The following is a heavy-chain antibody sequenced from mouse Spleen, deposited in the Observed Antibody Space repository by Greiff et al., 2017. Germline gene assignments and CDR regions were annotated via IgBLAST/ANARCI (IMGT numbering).Heavy chain of an antibody. J-gene: IGHJ3*01. CDR1: GFTFSDYG. CDR3: ARQGTGTSTWFAY. D-gene: IGHD4-1*01. V-gene: IGHV5-17*01. Sequence: EVKLMESGGGLVKPGGSLKLSCAASGFTFSDYGMHWVRQAPEKGLEWVAYISSGSSTIYYADTVKGRFTISRDNAKNTLFLQMTSLRSEDTAMYYCARQGTGTSTWFAYWGQGTLVTVSA. CDR2: ISSGSSTI.